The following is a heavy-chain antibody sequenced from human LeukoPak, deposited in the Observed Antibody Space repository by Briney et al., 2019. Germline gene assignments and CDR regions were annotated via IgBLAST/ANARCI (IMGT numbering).Heavy chain of an antibody. D-gene: IGHD3-10*01. Sequence: GASVKVSCKASGYTFTSYGISWVRQAPGQGLEWMGWISAYNGNTNYAQKLQGRVTITRDTSASTAYMELSSLRSEDTAVYYCARVPDIISAWFDPWGQGTLVTVSS. V-gene: IGHV1-18*01. CDR2: ISAYNGNT. CDR3: ARVPDIISAWFDP. J-gene: IGHJ5*02. CDR1: GYTFTSYG.